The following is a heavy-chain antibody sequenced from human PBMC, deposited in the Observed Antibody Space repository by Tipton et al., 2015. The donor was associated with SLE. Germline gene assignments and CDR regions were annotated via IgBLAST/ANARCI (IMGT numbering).Heavy chain of an antibody. Sequence: SLRLSCAASGFSFSSYAMHWVRQAPGKGLEWVAVISYDGSNEYYADSVQGRFTISRDNSKNTLYLQMNSLRAEDTAVYYCARGGYYDSSGYYRVYYYYMDVWGKGTTVTVSS. CDR2: ISYDGSNE. J-gene: IGHJ6*03. CDR1: GFSFSSYA. D-gene: IGHD3-22*01. CDR3: ARGGYYDSSGYYRVYYYYMDV. V-gene: IGHV3-30*03.